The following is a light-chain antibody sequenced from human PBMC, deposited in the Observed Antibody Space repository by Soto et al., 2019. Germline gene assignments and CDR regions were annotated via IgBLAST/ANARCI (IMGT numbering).Light chain of an antibody. CDR1: TGAVTSGYY. Sequence: QTVVTQEPSLTVYPGGTVTLTYASSTGAVTSGYYPNWFQQKPGQAPRALIYSTNNKYSWTPVRFSGSLLGGKAALTLSGVQPEDEAEYYCLLYYGGQMGVFGGGTKLTVL. V-gene: IGLV7-43*01. J-gene: IGLJ2*01. CDR3: LLYYGGQMGV. CDR2: STN.